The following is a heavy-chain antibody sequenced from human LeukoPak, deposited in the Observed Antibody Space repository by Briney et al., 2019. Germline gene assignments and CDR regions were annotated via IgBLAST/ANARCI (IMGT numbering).Heavy chain of an antibody. J-gene: IGHJ4*02. V-gene: IGHV4-39*01. CDR2: IYYSGSS. CDR1: GGSISSSSSY. Sequence: SETLSLTCSVSGGSISSSSSYWGWIRQPPGKGLEWIGSIYYSGSSFDNPALKSRVTISVDTSKNQFSLKLSSVTAAGTAVYYCARHRSGWLQSSFDYWGQGTLVTVSS. D-gene: IGHD5-24*01. CDR3: ARHRSGWLQSSFDY.